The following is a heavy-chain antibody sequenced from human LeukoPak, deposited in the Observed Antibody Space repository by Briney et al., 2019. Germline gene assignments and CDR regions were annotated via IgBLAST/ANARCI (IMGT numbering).Heavy chain of an antibody. V-gene: IGHV3-9*01. CDR3: AKEGSFGVV. CDR2: INWDSANI. D-gene: IGHD3-3*01. CDR1: GFTFDDYA. J-gene: IGHJ6*02. Sequence: PGGSLRLSCTASGFTFDDYAMHWVRHAPGKGLEWVSDINWDSANIAYADSVKGRFTISRDNAKNSLYLQMNSLRAEDTALYYCAKEGSFGVVWGQGTTVTVSS.